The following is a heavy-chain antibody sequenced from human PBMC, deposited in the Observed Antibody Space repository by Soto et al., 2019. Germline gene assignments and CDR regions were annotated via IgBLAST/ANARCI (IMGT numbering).Heavy chain of an antibody. CDR3: ASISGWYVY. V-gene: IGHV3-30-3*01. CDR2: ITYDGNNK. CDR1: GFTYITYT. D-gene: IGHD6-19*01. J-gene: IGHJ4*02. Sequence: PGESLKISCAASGFTYITYTMHWVRQAPGKGLEWVAVITYDGNNKFYADSVKGRFTISRDSTKQTLYMQMNSLRPDDTAMYYCASISGWYVYWGQGTLVTVSS.